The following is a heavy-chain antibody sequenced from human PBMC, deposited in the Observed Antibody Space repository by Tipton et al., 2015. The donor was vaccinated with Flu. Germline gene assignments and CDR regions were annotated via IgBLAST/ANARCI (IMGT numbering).Heavy chain of an antibody. CDR2: MYAGGNT. V-gene: IGHV4-4*07. J-gene: IGHJ4*02. CDR3: AASPWGLHGDSYFEL. Sequence: TLSLTCTVSGGSMSSFYWSWIRKPAGKGLEWMGRMYAGGNTKYNPSLKSRVTMSVDTSKNQFSLRLTSVTAADTAVYYCAASPWGLHGDSYFELWGRGALVTVSS. D-gene: IGHD2-21*01. CDR1: GGSMSSFY.